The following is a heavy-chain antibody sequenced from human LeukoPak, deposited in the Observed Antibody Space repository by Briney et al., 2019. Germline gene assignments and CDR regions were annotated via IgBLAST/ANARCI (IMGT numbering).Heavy chain of an antibody. J-gene: IGHJ4*02. CDR3: ARHVLNYYDSSGYRI. CDR2: IYYSGST. Sequence: SETLSLTCTVSGGSISSYYWSWIRQPPGKGLEWIGSIYYSGSTYYNPSLKSRVTISVDTSKNQFSLKLSSVTAADTAVYYCARHVLNYYDSSGYRIWGQGTLVTVSS. CDR1: GGSISSYY. D-gene: IGHD3-22*01. V-gene: IGHV4-39*01.